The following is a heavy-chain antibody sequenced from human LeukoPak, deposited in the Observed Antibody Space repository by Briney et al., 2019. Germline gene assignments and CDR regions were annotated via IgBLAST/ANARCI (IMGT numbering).Heavy chain of an antibody. V-gene: IGHV3-33*01. CDR3: ARGSITMVRGVIRPLDYYYYYMDV. Sequence: GGSLRLSCAASGFTFSSYGMHWVRQAPGKGLEWVAAIRYDGSNKYYADSVKGRFTISRDNSKNTLYLQMNSLRAEDTALYYCARGSITMVRGVIRPLDYYYYYMDVWGKGTTVTVSS. D-gene: IGHD3-10*01. CDR2: IRYDGSNK. J-gene: IGHJ6*03. CDR1: GFTFSSYG.